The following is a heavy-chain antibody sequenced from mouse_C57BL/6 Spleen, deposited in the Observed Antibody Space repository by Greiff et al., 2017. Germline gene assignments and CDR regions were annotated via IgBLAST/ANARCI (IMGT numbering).Heavy chain of an antibody. V-gene: IGHV5-6*01. Sequence: EVKLQESGGDLVKPGGSLKLSCAASGFTFSSYGMSWVRQTPDKRLEWVATISSGGSYTYYPDSVKGRFTISRDNAKNTLYLQMSSLKSEDTAMYYCAREYYDYAWYFDVWGTGTTVTVSS. CDR1: GFTFSSYG. CDR3: AREYYDYAWYFDV. CDR2: ISSGGSYT. D-gene: IGHD2-4*01. J-gene: IGHJ1*03.